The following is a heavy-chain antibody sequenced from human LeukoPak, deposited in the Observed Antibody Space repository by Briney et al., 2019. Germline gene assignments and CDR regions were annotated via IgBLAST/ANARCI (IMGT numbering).Heavy chain of an antibody. D-gene: IGHD4-17*01. CDR2: INAGNGNA. J-gene: IGHJ3*02. V-gene: IGHV1-3*01. CDR1: GYTFTNYA. CDR3: ARDFFPGSGDRGAFDI. Sequence: ASVRVSCKASGYTFTNYAMHWVRQAPGQRLEWMGWINAGNGNAKYSQKFQGRVTITRDTSASTAYMELSSLRSEDTAVYYCARDFFPGSGDRGAFDIWGQGTMVTVSS.